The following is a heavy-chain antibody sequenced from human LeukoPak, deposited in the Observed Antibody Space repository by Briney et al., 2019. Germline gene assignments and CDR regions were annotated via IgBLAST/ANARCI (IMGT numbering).Heavy chain of an antibody. V-gene: IGHV3-30*18. D-gene: IGHD5-18*01. Sequence: GGSLRLSWAASGFTFSSYGMHWVRQAPGKGLEWVAVISYDGSNKYYADSVKGRFTISRDNSKNTLYLQMNSLRAEDTAVYYCAKQNGYSYVGYFDYWGQGTLVTVSS. CDR1: GFTFSSYG. CDR3: AKQNGYSYVGYFDY. CDR2: ISYDGSNK. J-gene: IGHJ4*02.